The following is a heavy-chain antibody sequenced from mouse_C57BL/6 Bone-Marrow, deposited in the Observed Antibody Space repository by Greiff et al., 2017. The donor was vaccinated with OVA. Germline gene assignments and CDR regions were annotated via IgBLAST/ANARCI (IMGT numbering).Heavy chain of an antibody. D-gene: IGHD1-2*01. CDR2: IHPNSGST. Sequence: QVQLQQPGAELVKPGASVKLSCKASGYTFTSYWMHWVKQRPGQGLEWIGMIHPNSGSTNYNEKFKSKATLTVDKSSSTAYMQLSSLTSEDSAVYYCARPYYGRTRGAMDYWGQGTSVTVSS. J-gene: IGHJ4*01. V-gene: IGHV1-64*01. CDR1: GYTFTSYW. CDR3: ARPYYGRTRGAMDY.